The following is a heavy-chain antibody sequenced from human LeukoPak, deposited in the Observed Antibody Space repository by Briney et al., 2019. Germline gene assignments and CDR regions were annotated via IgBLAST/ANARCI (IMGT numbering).Heavy chain of an antibody. CDR3: ARYPYSDSGVWQAFDY. V-gene: IGHV4-39*01. CDR2: IYYSGST. Sequence: SETLSLTCTVSGGSISSSSYYWGWIRQPPGKGLEWIGSIYYSGSTYYNPSLKSRVTISVDTSQNQFSLRLTSVTAADTAVYYCARYPYSDSGVWQAFDYWGQGTLVTVSS. J-gene: IGHJ4*02. D-gene: IGHD5-12*01. CDR1: GGSISSSSYY.